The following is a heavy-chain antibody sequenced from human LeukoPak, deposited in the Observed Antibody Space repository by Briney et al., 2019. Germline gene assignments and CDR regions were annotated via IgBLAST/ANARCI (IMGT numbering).Heavy chain of an antibody. CDR1: GGSISSSSYY. Sequence: SETLSLTCTVSGGSISSSSYYWSWIRQPPGKGLEWIGEINHSGSTNYNPSLKSRVTISVDTSKNQFSLKLSSVTAADTAVYYCARGDYGDYQDYWGQGTLVTVSS. D-gene: IGHD4-17*01. V-gene: IGHV4-39*07. J-gene: IGHJ4*02. CDR2: INHSGST. CDR3: ARGDYGDYQDY.